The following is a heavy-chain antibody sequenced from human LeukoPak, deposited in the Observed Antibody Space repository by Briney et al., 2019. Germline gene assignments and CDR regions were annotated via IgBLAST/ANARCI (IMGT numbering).Heavy chain of an antibody. V-gene: IGHV3-20*04. Sequence: GGSLRLSCAASGFTFDDFGMTWVRQVPGKGLEWVSGINWNGGNSAHADSVRGRFTISSDNAKSSLYLQMNSLTPEDTALYYCATDAGRGYYTSDYWCQGTLVTVSS. CDR2: INWNGGNS. CDR3: ATDAGRGYYTSDY. J-gene: IGHJ4*02. CDR1: GFTFDDFG. D-gene: IGHD2-8*01.